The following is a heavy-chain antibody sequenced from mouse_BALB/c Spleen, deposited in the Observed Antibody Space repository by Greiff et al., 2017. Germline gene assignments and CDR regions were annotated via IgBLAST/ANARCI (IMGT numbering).Heavy chain of an antibody. V-gene: IGHV14-1*02. CDR2: IDPENGNT. CDR1: GFNIKDYY. D-gene: IGHD2-1*01. CDR3: AREDGNWYFDV. J-gene: IGHJ1*01. Sequence: VQLQQSGAELVRPGALVKLSCKASGFNIKDYYMHWVKQRPEQGLEWIGWIDPENGNTIYDPKFQGKASITADTSSNTAYLQLSSLTSEDTAVYYCAREDGNWYFDVWGAGTTVTVSS.